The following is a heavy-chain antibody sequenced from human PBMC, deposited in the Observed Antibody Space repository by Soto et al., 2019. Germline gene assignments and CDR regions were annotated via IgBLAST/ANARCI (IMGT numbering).Heavy chain of an antibody. Sequence: QVQLVESGGGVVQPGRSLRLSCAASGFTFSSYAMHWVRQAPGKGLEWVAVISYDGSNKYYADSVKGRFTISRDNSKKKVFLRMNGLGDEAAAVYYGARDGGAGRRGGNIDYWGQGTLVTVSS. J-gene: IGHJ4*02. CDR1: GFTFSSYA. CDR3: ARDGGAGRRGGNIDY. D-gene: IGHD6-19*01. CDR2: ISYDGSNK. V-gene: IGHV3-30-3*01.